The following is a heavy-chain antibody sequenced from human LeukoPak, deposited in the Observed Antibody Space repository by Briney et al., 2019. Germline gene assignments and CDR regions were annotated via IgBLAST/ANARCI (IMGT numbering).Heavy chain of an antibody. J-gene: IGHJ3*02. CDR2: IRYDGSNK. V-gene: IGHV3-30*02. CDR3: AKDQYYDSSGYYPAWDAFDI. Sequence: GGSLRLSCAASGFTFSSYGMDWVRQAPGKELEGVAFIRYDGSNKYDADSVKGRFTISRDNSKTTLYLQMNRLRAEDTAVYYCAKDQYYDSSGYYPAWDAFDIWGQGTMVTVSS. D-gene: IGHD3-22*01. CDR1: GFTFSSYG.